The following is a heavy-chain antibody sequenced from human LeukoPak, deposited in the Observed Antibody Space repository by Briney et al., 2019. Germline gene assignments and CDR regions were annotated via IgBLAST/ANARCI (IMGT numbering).Heavy chain of an antibody. CDR2: INPNSGGT. D-gene: IGHD1-26*01. CDR1: GYTFTGYY. V-gene: IGHV1-2*02. CDR3: ARILVHGPYGGSSWPVDY. J-gene: IGHJ4*02. Sequence: ASVKVSCKASGYTFTGYYMHWVRQAPGQGLEWMGWINPNSGGTNYAQKFQGRVTMTRDTSISTAYMELSRLRSDDTAVYYCARILVHGPYGGSSWPVDYWGQGTLVTVSS.